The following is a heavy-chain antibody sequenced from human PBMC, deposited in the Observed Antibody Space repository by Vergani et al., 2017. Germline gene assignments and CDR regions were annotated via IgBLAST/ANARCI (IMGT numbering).Heavy chain of an antibody. CDR2: INPSGGST. CDR1: GYTFTSYY. CDR3: ARVADRYCSSTSCRRGAFDI. V-gene: IGHV1-46*01. Sequence: QVQLVQSGAEVKKPGASVKVSCKASGYTFTSYYMHWVRQAPGQGLEWMGIINPSGGSTSYAQKFQGRVTMTRDTSTSTVYMELSSLRSEDTAVYYCARVADRYCSSTSCRRGAFDIWGQGTMVTVSS. J-gene: IGHJ3*02. D-gene: IGHD2-2*01.